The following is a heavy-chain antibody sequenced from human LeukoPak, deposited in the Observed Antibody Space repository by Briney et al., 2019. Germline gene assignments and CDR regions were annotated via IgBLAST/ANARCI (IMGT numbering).Heavy chain of an antibody. Sequence: GGSLRLSCAASGFTFSSYEMNWIRQAPGKGLEWVSYIDSSSSYTNYADSVKGRFTISRDNAKNSLYLQMNSLRVEDTAVYYCARRQLVGGYYYGMDVWGQGTTLTVSS. CDR2: IDSSSSYT. J-gene: IGHJ6*02. V-gene: IGHV3-11*03. D-gene: IGHD6-13*01. CDR1: GFTFSSYE. CDR3: ARRQLVGGYYYGMDV.